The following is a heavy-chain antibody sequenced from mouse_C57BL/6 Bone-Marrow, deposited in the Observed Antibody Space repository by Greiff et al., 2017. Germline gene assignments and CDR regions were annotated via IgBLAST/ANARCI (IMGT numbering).Heavy chain of an antibody. CDR2: ISDGGSYT. Sequence: EVMLVESGGGLVKPGGSLKLSCAASGFTFSSYAMSWVRQTPEKRLEWVATISDGGSYTYYPDNVKGRFTISRDNAKNNLYPQMSHLKSEDTAMYYCASLYYYGSSYDYWGQGTTLTVSS. V-gene: IGHV5-4*03. CDR1: GFTFSSYA. D-gene: IGHD1-1*01. J-gene: IGHJ2*01. CDR3: ASLYYYGSSYDY.